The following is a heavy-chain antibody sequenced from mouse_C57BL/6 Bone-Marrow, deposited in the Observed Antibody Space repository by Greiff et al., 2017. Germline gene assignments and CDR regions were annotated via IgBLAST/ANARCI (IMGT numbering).Heavy chain of an antibody. CDR1: GYTFTSYW. J-gene: IGHJ3*01. V-gene: IGHV1-53*01. CDR3: ARGGNYYGTDAY. Sequence: QVQLQQPGTELVKPGASVNLSCKASGYTFTSYWMHWVKQRPGQGLEWIGNINPSNGGTNYNEKFKSKATLTVDKSSSTAYMQLSSLTSEDSAVYYCARGGNYYGTDAYWGQGTLVTVSA. D-gene: IGHD1-1*01. CDR2: INPSNGGT.